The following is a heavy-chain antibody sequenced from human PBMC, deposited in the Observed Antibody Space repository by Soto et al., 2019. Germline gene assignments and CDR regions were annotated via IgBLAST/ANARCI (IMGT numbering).Heavy chain of an antibody. J-gene: IGHJ4*02. CDR2: ISAYNGNT. CDR1: GYTFTSYG. D-gene: IGHD3-10*01. V-gene: IGHV1-18*01. Sequence: QVQLVQSGAEVKKPGASVKVSCKASGYTFTSYGIRWVRQAPGQGLEWMGWISAYNGNTNYAQKLQGRVTMTTDTSTSSAYMELRSLRSDDTAVYYCARVYRITMVRGELSEYWGQGTLVTVSS. CDR3: ARVYRITMVRGELSEY.